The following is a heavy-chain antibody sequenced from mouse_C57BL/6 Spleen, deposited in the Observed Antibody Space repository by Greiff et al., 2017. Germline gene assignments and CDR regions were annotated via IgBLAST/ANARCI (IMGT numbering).Heavy chain of an antibody. D-gene: IGHD2-2*01. CDR2: INYDGSSP. V-gene: IGHV5-16*01. CDR1: GFTFRDYY. Sequence: DVHLVASEGGLVQPGSSMKLSCPASGFTFRDYYMAWVRQVPEKGLEWVANINYDGSSPCYLDSLKSRFIISRDNAKNILYLQMSSLTSEDTATYYCARDGYDGGFAYWGQGTLVTVSA. CDR3: ARDGYDGGFAY. J-gene: IGHJ3*01.